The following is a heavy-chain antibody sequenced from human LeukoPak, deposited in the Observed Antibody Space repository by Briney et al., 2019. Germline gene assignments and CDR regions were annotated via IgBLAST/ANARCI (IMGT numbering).Heavy chain of an antibody. CDR2: ISGSVGST. J-gene: IGHJ3*02. V-gene: IGHV3-23*01. Sequence: EGCLSHSCEEYQFTSTSNTMSCYRQAPGKGLEWVSVISGSVGSTYYAHSVKGRFTISRDNSKNTLYLQMNSLRAEDTAVYYCARMGIAGTYDAFDSRGQGTRDRVSS. D-gene: IGHD6-13*01. CDR1: QFTSTSNT. CDR3: ARMGIAGTYDAFDS.